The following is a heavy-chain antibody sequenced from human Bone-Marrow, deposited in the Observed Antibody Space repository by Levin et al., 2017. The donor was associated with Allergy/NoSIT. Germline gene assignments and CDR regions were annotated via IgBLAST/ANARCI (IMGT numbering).Heavy chain of an antibody. V-gene: IGHV3-21*01. Sequence: GESLKISCAASGFTFSSYSMNWVRQAPGKGLEWVSSISSSSSYIYYADSVKGRFTISRDNAKNSLYLQMNSLRAEDTAVYYCARILGIVGATKDAFDIWGQGTMVTVSS. CDR3: ARILGIVGATKDAFDI. D-gene: IGHD1-26*01. CDR2: ISSSSSYI. J-gene: IGHJ3*02. CDR1: GFTFSSYS.